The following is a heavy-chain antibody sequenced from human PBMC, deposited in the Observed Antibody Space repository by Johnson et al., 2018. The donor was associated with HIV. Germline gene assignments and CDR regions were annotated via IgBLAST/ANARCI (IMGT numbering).Heavy chain of an antibody. CDR1: RFTVSSNY. CDR3: TVESSFYSGNDSAAFDM. J-gene: IGHJ3*02. D-gene: IGHD5-12*01. V-gene: IGHV3-66*02. Sequence: VQLVESGGGLVQPGGSLRLSCAASRFTVSSNYMTWVRQAPGKGLEWVSVIYSGGSTYYADSVKGRFTISRDNSKNTLFLQMHSLRAEDTAVYWCTVESSFYSGNDSAAFDMWGQGTKVTVSS. CDR2: IYSGGST.